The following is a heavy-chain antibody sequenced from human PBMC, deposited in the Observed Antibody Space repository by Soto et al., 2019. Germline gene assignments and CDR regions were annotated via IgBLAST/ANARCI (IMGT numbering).Heavy chain of an antibody. D-gene: IGHD3-16*01. CDR1: GFKFSNYA. V-gene: IGHV3-23*01. CDR3: AKDRRAGGNSAFYFDF. J-gene: IGHJ4*02. Sequence: EGSLRLSCAASGFKFSNYAMSWVRQAPGKGLEWVSLISATGGGTYYADSVKGRFTISRDNSHNTLYLQVHSLTAEDTAVCYCAKDRRAGGNSAFYFDFWGQGAQVTVSS. CDR2: ISATGGGT.